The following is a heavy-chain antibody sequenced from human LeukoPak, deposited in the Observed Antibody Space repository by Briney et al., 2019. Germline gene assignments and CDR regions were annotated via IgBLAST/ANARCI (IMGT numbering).Heavy chain of an antibody. CDR2: ISYSGST. CDR1: GGSINSGAHY. V-gene: IGHV4-30-4*01. CDR3: ARYYGGNSNFDY. D-gene: IGHD4-23*01. J-gene: IGHJ4*02. Sequence: SETLSLTCNLSGGSINSGAHYWSWVRQPPGRGLEWIGYISYSGSTYYNPSLKSRVTLSVDTSKNQFSLKLSSVTAADTAVYYCARYYGGNSNFDYWGQGTLVTVSS.